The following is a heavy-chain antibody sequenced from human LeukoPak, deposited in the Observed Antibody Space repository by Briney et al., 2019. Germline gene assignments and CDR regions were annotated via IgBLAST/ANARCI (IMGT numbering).Heavy chain of an antibody. CDR3: ARARGDIVVVPAAIWFDP. Sequence: ASVKVSCKASGYTFTGYYMHWVRQAPGQGLEWIGWIKPNNGGTNYAQKSQGRVTMTRDTSISTAYMELSRLRSDDTAVYYCARARGDIVVVPAAIWFDPWGQGTLVTVSS. CDR1: GYTFTGYY. D-gene: IGHD2-2*01. CDR2: IKPNNGGT. J-gene: IGHJ5*02. V-gene: IGHV1-2*02.